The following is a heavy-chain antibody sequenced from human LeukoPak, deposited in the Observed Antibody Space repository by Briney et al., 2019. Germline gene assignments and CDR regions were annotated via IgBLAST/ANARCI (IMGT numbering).Heavy chain of an antibody. Sequence: PGRSLRLSRAASGFTFSSYGMHWVRQAPGKGLEWVAVIWYGGSNKYYADSVKGRFTISRDNSKNTLYLQMNSLRAEDTAVYYCARNAARTYDYWGQGTLVTVSS. CDR3: ARNAARTYDY. V-gene: IGHV3-33*01. J-gene: IGHJ4*02. CDR2: IWYGGSNK. CDR1: GFTFSSYG. D-gene: IGHD6-6*01.